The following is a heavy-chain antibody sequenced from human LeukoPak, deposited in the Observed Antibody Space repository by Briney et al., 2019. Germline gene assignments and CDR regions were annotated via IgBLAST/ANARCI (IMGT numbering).Heavy chain of an antibody. D-gene: IGHD6-25*01. CDR3: ARGGISGGDAFDI. CDR2: IIPIFGTA. Sequence: ASVKVSCKASGGTFSSYAISWERQAPGQGLEWMGGIIPIFGTANYAQKFQGRVTMTRNTSISTAYMELSSLRSEDTAVYYCARGGISGGDAFDIWGQGTMVTVSS. V-gene: IGHV1-69*05. J-gene: IGHJ3*02. CDR1: GGTFSSYA.